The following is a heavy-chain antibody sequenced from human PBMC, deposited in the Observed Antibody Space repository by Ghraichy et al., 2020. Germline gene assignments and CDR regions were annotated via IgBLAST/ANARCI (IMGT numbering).Heavy chain of an antibody. CDR3: ARGLVGATDSGMDV. CDR2: IYYSGST. D-gene: IGHD1-26*01. Sequence: SETLSLTCTVSGGSISSGGYYWSWIRQHPGKGLEWIGYIYYSGSTYYNPSLKSRVTISVDTSKNQFSLKLSSVTAADTAVYYCARGLVGATDSGMDVWGQGTTVTVSS. CDR1: GGSISSGGYY. J-gene: IGHJ6*02. V-gene: IGHV4-31*03.